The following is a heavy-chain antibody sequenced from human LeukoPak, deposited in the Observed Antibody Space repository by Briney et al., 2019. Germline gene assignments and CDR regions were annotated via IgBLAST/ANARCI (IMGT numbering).Heavy chain of an antibody. V-gene: IGHV1-2*02. J-gene: IGHJ5*02. CDR3: ARRRYYYDSSGSNWFDP. D-gene: IGHD3-22*01. Sequence: EASVKVSCKASGYTFTGYYMHWVRQAPGQGLEWMGWINPNSGGTTYAQKFQGRVTMTRDTSISTAYMELSRLRSDDTAVYYCARRRYYYDSSGSNWFDPWGQGTLVTVSS. CDR2: INPNSGGT. CDR1: GYTFTGYY.